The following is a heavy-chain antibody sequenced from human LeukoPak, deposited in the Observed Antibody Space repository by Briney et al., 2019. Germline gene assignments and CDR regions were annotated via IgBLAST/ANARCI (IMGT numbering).Heavy chain of an antibody. V-gene: IGHV4-38-2*02. CDR3: AREQRSGQNNWFDP. J-gene: IGHJ5*02. Sequence: TSETLSLTCTVSGGSISSYYWSWIRQPPGKGLEWIGSIYHTGSTYYNPSLKSRITISVDTSKNQFSLKLSSVTAADTAVYYCAREQRSGQNNWFDPWGQGTLVTVSS. CDR2: IYHTGST. CDR1: GGSISSYY. D-gene: IGHD3-10*01.